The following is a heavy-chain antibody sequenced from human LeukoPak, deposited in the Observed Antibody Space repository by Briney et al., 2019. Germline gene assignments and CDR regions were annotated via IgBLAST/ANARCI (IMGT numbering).Heavy chain of an antibody. CDR3: ATLCSSTSCYGGVDY. Sequence: ASVKVSCKVSGYTLTELSMHWVRQAPGKGLEWMGGFDPEDGETIYAQKFQGRVTMTEDTSTDTAYMELSSLRSEDTAMYYCATLCSSTSCYGGVDYWGQGTLVTVSS. CDR1: GYTLTELS. D-gene: IGHD2-2*01. V-gene: IGHV1-24*01. CDR2: FDPEDGET. J-gene: IGHJ4*02.